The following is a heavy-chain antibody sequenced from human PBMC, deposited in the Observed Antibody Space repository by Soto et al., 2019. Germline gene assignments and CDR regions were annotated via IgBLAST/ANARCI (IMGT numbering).Heavy chain of an antibody. V-gene: IGHV3-66*01. CDR1: GFTVSSNY. D-gene: IGHD2-21*01. CDR3: ASPKQKTLVLGEPSAFDI. CDR2: IYSGGST. J-gene: IGHJ3*02. Sequence: GGSLRLSCAASGFTVSSNYMSWVRQAPGKGLEWVSVIYSGGSTYYADSVKGRFTISRDNSKNTLYLQMNSLRAEDTAVYYCASPKQKTLVLGEPSAFDIWGQGTMVTVSS.